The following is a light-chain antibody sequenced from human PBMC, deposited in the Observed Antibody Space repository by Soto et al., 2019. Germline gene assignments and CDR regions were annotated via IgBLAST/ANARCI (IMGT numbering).Light chain of an antibody. Sequence: EIVFTQSPGTLSLSPGGRATLPCRASQRVSTFLAWYQQRPGQAPRLLISEASNRATGIPARFSGSGSGTDFTLTISSLEPEDFAVYYCQQSHNWPRTFGQGTKVDIK. CDR1: QRVSTF. V-gene: IGKV3-11*01. CDR3: QQSHNWPRT. J-gene: IGKJ1*01. CDR2: EAS.